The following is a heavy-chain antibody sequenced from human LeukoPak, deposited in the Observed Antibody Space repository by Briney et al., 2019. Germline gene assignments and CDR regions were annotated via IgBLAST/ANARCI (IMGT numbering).Heavy chain of an antibody. CDR3: AKAVAGYYYIDV. CDR1: GFTFSSYW. J-gene: IGHJ6*03. Sequence: GGSLRLSCAGSGFTFSSYWMHWVRQAPGKGLVWVSRISTDASSTTYADSVKGRYTISRDNSKNTLYLELNSLRTEDTAVYFCAKAVAGYYYIDVWGKGTTVTVSS. V-gene: IGHV3-74*01. CDR2: ISTDASST. D-gene: IGHD6-19*01.